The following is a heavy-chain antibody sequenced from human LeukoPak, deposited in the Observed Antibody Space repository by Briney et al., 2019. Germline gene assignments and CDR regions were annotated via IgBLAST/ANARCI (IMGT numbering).Heavy chain of an antibody. CDR3: ARTYYDILTGYYSGEGPLDY. CDR1: GFTFSSYA. Sequence: GRSLRLSCAASGFTFSSYAMHWVRQAPGKGLEWVAVISYDGSNKYYADSVKGRFTISRDNSKNTLYLQMNSLRAEDTAVYYCARTYYDILTGYYSGEGPLDYWGQGTLVTVSS. D-gene: IGHD3-9*01. J-gene: IGHJ4*02. CDR2: ISYDGSNK. V-gene: IGHV3-30*04.